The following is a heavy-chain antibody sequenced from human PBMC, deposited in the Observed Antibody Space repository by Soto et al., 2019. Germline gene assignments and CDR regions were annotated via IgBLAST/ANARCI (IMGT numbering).Heavy chain of an antibody. Sequence: ASVKVSCKASGYTFTAYYIHWLRQAPGQGLEWMGWVNPHSGATVFAQKFLGSVTLTTDTSINTAYMELTSLTSDDTALYYCARPPNPWEPYAFHIWGQGTLVTVSS. CDR2: VNPHSGAT. CDR1: GYTFTAYY. J-gene: IGHJ3*02. CDR3: ARPPNPWEPYAFHI. D-gene: IGHD1-26*01. V-gene: IGHV1-2*04.